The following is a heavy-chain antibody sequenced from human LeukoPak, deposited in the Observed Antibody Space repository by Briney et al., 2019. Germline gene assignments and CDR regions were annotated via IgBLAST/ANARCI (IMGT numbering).Heavy chain of an antibody. J-gene: IGHJ5*02. CDR2: IYTSGST. CDR3: ARDGGYYGSGSYYNSFWFDP. V-gene: IGHV4-4*07. Sequence: KASETLSLTCTVSGGSISSYYWSWIRQPAGKGLEWIGRIYTSGSTNYNPSLKSRVTMSVDTSKNQFSLKLSSVTAVDTAVYYCARDGGYYGSGSYYNSFWFDPWGQGTLVTVSS. D-gene: IGHD3-10*01. CDR1: GGSISSYY.